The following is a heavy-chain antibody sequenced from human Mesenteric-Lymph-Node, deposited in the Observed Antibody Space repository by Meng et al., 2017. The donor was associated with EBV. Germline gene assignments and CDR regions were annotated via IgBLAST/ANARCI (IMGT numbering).Heavy chain of an antibody. V-gene: IGHV1-8*01. Sequence: QVQLVKFGAEVKKPGASVKVSCKASEYTFTSYDINWLRQATGQGLEWMGWMNPNSGNTGYAQKFQGRVTMTRNTSISTAYMELSSLRSEDTAVYYCAKSTSRLHPSGLSQRPEYWGQGSLVTVSS. J-gene: IGHJ4*02. CDR1: EYTFTSYD. D-gene: IGHD4-11*01. CDR2: MNPNSGNT. CDR3: AKSTSRLHPSGLSQRPEY.